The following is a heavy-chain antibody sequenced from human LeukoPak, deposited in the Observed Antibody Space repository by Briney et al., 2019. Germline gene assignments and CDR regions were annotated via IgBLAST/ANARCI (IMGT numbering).Heavy chain of an antibody. D-gene: IGHD3-10*02. Sequence: PGRSLRLSCAASGFTFSSYAMHWVRQAPGKGLEWVAVISYDGSNKYYADSVKGRFTISRDNSKNTLYLQMNSLRAEDTGVYYCARECCAGGSGAFDYWGQGTLVTVSS. J-gene: IGHJ4*02. V-gene: IGHV3-30*01. CDR1: GFTFSSYA. CDR3: ARECCAGGSGAFDY. CDR2: ISYDGSNK.